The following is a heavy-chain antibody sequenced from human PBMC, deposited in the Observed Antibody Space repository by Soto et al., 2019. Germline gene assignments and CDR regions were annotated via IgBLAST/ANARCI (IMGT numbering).Heavy chain of an antibody. J-gene: IGHJ5*02. Sequence: QVQLVQSGAEVKKPGSSVKVSCKASGGTFSSYTISWVRQAPGQGLEWMGRIIPILGIANYAQKFQGRVTITADKSTSTADMELSSLSSEDTAVYYCARDGASYCGGDCYTSWGQGTLVTVSS. V-gene: IGHV1-69*08. CDR2: IIPILGIA. D-gene: IGHD2-21*02. CDR3: ARDGASYCGGDCYTS. CDR1: GGTFSSYT.